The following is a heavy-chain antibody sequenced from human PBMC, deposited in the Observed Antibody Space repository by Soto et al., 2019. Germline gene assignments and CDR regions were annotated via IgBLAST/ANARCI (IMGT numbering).Heavy chain of an antibody. CDR3: ARARMLGVYYYYGMDV. J-gene: IGHJ6*02. Sequence: QVQLVQSGAEVKKPGSSVKVSCKASGGTFSSYAISWVRQAPGQGLEWMGGIIPIFGTANYAQKFQGRVTINADEATSTVYMELGSLRSEDTAVYYCARARMLGVYYYYGMDVWGQGTTVTVSS. CDR2: IIPIFGTA. D-gene: IGHD3-10*02. CDR1: GGTFSSYA. V-gene: IGHV1-69*12.